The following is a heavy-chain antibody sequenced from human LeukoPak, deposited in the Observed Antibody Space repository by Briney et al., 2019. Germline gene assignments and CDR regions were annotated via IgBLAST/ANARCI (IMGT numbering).Heavy chain of an antibody. CDR1: GDTFSSYA. CDR2: IIPIFGTT. V-gene: IGHV1-69*13. D-gene: IGHD5-18*01. Sequence: ASVKVSCQASGDTFSSYAISWVRQAPGQGLEWMGGIIPIFGTTKYAQKFQGKVTITADESTTTAYMELSSLRSEDTAVYYCARGGIGYGPDDYWGQGTLVTVSS. J-gene: IGHJ4*02. CDR3: ARGGIGYGPDDY.